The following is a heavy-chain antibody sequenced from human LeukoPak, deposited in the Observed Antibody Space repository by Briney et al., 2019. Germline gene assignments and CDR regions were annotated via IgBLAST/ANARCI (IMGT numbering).Heavy chain of an antibody. CDR2: INHSGGT. CDR1: GGSFSGYY. Sequence: SETLSLTCAVYGGSFSGYYWSWIRQPPGKGLEWIGEINHSGGTNYNPSLKSRVTILVDTSKNQFSLKLSSVTAADTAVYYCARPGSESSRRYYNYWGQGTLVTVSS. J-gene: IGHJ4*02. CDR3: ARPGSESSRRYYNY. D-gene: IGHD6-13*01. V-gene: IGHV4-34*01.